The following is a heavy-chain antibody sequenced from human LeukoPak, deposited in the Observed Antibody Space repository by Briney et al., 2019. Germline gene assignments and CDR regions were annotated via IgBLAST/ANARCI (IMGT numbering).Heavy chain of an antibody. CDR3: ATNLPGYSYGYWVA. CDR2: MFYTGSG. J-gene: IGHJ5*02. V-gene: IGHV4-59*01. D-gene: IGHD5-18*01. Sequence: SETLSLTCTVSGGSMSNYYWNWIRQPPGKGLEWIGYMFYTGSGKYNPSLKSRVTISVDTSKRQISLKLASVTTADTAMYYCATNLPGYSYGYWVAWGQGTLVTVSS. CDR1: GGSMSNYY.